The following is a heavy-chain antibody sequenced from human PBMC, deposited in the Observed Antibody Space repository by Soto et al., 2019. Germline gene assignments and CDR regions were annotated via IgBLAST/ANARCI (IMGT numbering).Heavy chain of an antibody. CDR3: ARDKITGLFDY. CDR1: GGSIISCGYS. J-gene: IGHJ4*02. V-gene: IGHV4-30-2*01. CDR2: INHSGST. Sequence: SETLSLTCAVSGGSIISCGYSWSLIRQPPGTGLEWIGEINHSGSTNYNPSLKSRVTISVDTSKNQFSLKLTSVTAADTAVYYCARDKITGLFDYWGQGTLVTVSS. D-gene: IGHD2-8*02.